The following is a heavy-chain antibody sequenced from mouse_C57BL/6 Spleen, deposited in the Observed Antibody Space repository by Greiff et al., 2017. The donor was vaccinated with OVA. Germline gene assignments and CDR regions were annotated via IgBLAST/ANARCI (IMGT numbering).Heavy chain of an antibody. Sequence: QVQLKQPGAELVRPGTSVKLSCKASGYTFTSYWMHWVKQRPGQGLEWIGVIDPSDSYTNYNQKFKGKATLTVDTSSSTAYMQLSSLTSEDSAVYYCASYSIYAMDYWGQGTSVTVSS. V-gene: IGHV1-59*01. CDR2: IDPSDSYT. CDR3: ASYSIYAMDY. D-gene: IGHD2-1*01. J-gene: IGHJ4*01. CDR1: GYTFTSYW.